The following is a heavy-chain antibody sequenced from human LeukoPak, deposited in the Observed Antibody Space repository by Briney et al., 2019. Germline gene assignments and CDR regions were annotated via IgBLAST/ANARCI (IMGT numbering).Heavy chain of an antibody. J-gene: IGHJ6*02. Sequence: PSETLSLTCTVSGGSISSYYWSWIRQPPGKGLEWIGYIYYSGGTNYNPSLKSRVTISVDTSKNQFSLKLSSVTAADTAVYYCARELRELHYYYYGMDVWGQGTTVTVSS. D-gene: IGHD1-7*01. V-gene: IGHV4-59*01. CDR3: ARELRELHYYYYGMDV. CDR2: IYYSGGT. CDR1: GGSISSYY.